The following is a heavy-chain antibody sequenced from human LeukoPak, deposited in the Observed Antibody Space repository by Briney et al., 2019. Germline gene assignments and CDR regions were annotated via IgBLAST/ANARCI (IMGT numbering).Heavy chain of an antibody. CDR1: GFTFNNYG. D-gene: IGHD6-19*01. J-gene: IGHJ1*01. V-gene: IGHV3-33*01. CDR2: IWSDGSIK. CDR3: ARGPIAVAGTPSIYQH. Sequence: GRSLRLSCAASGFTFNNYGMHWVRQAPGKGLEWVAVIWSDGSIKYYADSVKGRFTISRDNSRNTLYLQMNSLRAEDTAVYYCARGPIAVAGTPSIYQHWGQGTLVTVSS.